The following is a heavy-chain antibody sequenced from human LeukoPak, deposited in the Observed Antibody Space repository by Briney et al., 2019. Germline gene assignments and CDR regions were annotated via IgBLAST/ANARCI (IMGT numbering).Heavy chain of an antibody. CDR1: GFTFDDYG. D-gene: IGHD4-17*01. CDR2: INWNGSGA. J-gene: IGHJ6*03. V-gene: IGHV3-20*04. Sequence: GGSLRLSCAASGFTFDDYGMSWVRQVPGKGLEWVSGINWNGSGAGYADSVEGRFTISRYNAKNSLYLQMNSLKAEDTALFYCARYLRKLYGRGGDYYFYMDVWGKGTTVTVSS. CDR3: ARYLRKLYGRGGDYYFYMDV.